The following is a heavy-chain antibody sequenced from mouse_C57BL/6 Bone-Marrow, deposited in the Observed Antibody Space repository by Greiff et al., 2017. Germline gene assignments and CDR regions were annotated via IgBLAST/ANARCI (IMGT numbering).Heavy chain of an antibody. CDR2: ISSGGDYI. D-gene: IGHD1-1*01. V-gene: IGHV5-9-1*02. J-gene: IGHJ2*01. CDR3: TRVAVLEYYFDY. Sequence: EVKLVESGEGLVKPGGSLKLSCAASGFTFSSYAMSWVRQTPEKRLEWVAYISSGGDYIYYADTVKGRFTISRDNARNTLYLQMSSRKSEDTAMYYCTRVAVLEYYFDYWGQGTTLTVSS. CDR1: GFTFSSYA.